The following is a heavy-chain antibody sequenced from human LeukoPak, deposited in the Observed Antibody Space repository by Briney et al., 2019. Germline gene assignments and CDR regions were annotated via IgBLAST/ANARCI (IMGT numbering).Heavy chain of an antibody. V-gene: IGHV4-34*01. CDR2: INHSGST. J-gene: IGHJ4*02. Sequence: SETLSLTCAVYGGSFSGYYWSWIRQPPGKGLEWIGEINHSGSTNYNPSLKSRVTISVDTSKNQFSLKLSSVTAADTAVYYCARLRAVTRSSNWLQVRRRFDYWGQGTLVTVSS. CDR3: ARLRAVTRSSNWLQVRRRFDY. CDR1: GGSFSGYY. D-gene: IGHD6-13*01.